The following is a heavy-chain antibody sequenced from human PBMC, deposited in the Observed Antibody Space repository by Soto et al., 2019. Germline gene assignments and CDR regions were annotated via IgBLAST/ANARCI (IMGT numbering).Heavy chain of an antibody. J-gene: IGHJ4*02. V-gene: IGHV4-34*01. CDR1: GGSFSGYY. CDR2: INHSGST. D-gene: IGHD6-19*01. CDR3: ARADSSGWYLDY. Sequence: SETLSLTCAVYGGSFSGYYWSWIRQPPGKGLEWIGEINHSGSTTYNPSLKSRVTISADTSKNQFSLKLSSVTTADTAVYYCARADSSGWYLDYGGRGTLVTVSS.